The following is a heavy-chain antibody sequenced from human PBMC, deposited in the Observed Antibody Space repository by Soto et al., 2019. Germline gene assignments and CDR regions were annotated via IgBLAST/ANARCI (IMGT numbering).Heavy chain of an antibody. V-gene: IGHV3-33*01. CDR2: IWHDGSQK. Sequence: QVQLVESGGGVVQPGTSLRLSCVASGFTFSNYGIHWVRQAPGRGLEWVAVIWHDGSQKYLTDSVRGRFTISRDNSKNTVYLHMNSLRVEATAVYYCEGRDDPFHVWGRGTMVTVSS. J-gene: IGHJ3*01. CDR1: GFTFSNYG. CDR3: EGRDDPFHV.